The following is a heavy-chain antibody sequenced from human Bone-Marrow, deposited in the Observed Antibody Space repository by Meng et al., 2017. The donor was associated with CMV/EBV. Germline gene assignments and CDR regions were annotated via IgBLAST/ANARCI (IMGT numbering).Heavy chain of an antibody. CDR3: ARDASAVDWYFDL. CDR1: GDTFSRYG. Sequence: QVQLVQSGDEVRKPGSSVKVSCKASGDTFSRYGVSWVRQAPGQGLEWMGGIIPMFGTANYAQSFQGRLTITADESRTTAYMELRSLRFDDTAVYYCARDASAVDWYFDLWGRGTLVTVSS. V-gene: IGHV1-69*12. D-gene: IGHD2-15*01. J-gene: IGHJ2*01. CDR2: IIPMFGTA.